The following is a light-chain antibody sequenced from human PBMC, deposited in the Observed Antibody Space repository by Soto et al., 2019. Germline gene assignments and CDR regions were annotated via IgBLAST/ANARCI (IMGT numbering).Light chain of an antibody. V-gene: IGLV2-14*03. Sequence: QSVLTQPASVSGSPGQSISISCTGTTSDVGRYNYVSWYQQHPGKAPKLMIYDVSYRPSWVSNRFSGSKSGITASLTISGLQAEDEADYYCNSFTTSSTYVFGTGTKVT. CDR2: DVS. J-gene: IGLJ1*01. CDR3: NSFTTSSTYV. CDR1: TSDVGRYNY.